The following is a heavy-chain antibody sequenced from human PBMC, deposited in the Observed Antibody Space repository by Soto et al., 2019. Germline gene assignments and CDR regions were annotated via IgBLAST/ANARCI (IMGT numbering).Heavy chain of an antibody. CDR3: AKDRDPDGIWTFDS. CDR2: IIGGDGDK. D-gene: IGHD3-9*01. J-gene: IGHJ5*01. V-gene: IGHV3-23*01. Sequence: PGGSLRLSCAASGLTFRTLTMNWVRQAPGKGLEWVSGIIGGDGDKFYSDSVKGRFTISRDNSKDMLFLQMSSLRVDDTAVYYCAKDRDPDGIWTFDSWGQGTLVTVSS. CDR1: GLTFRTLT.